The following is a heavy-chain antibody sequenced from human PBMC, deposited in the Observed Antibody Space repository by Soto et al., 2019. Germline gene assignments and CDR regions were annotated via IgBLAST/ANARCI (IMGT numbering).Heavy chain of an antibody. CDR3: ARDRNVVATIYNYYGMDV. CDR2: IIPIFGTA. CDR1: GGTFSSYA. Sequence: SVKVSCKASGGTFSSYAISWVRQAPGQGLEWMGGIIPIFGTANYAQKFQGRVTITADESTSTAYMELSSLRSEDTAVYYCARDRNVVATIYNYYGMDVWGQGTTVTVSS. V-gene: IGHV1-69*13. J-gene: IGHJ6*02. D-gene: IGHD5-12*01.